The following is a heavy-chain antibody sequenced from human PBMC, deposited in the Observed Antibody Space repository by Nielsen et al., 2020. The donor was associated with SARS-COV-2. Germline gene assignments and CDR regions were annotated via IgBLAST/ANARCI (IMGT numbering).Heavy chain of an antibody. CDR1: GGSFSGYY. Sequence: SETLSLTCAIYGGSFSGYYWSWIRQPPGKGLEWIGEINHSGSTNYNPSLKSRVTISVDTSKNQFSLKLSSVTAADTAVYYCARGGGTFDYWGQGTLVTVSS. CDR3: ARGGGTFDY. CDR2: INHSGST. D-gene: IGHD1-1*01. J-gene: IGHJ4*02. V-gene: IGHV4-34*01.